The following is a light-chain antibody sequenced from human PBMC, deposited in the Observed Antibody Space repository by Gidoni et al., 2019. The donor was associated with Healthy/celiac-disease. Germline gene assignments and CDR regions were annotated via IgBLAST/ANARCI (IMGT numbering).Light chain of an antibody. CDR2: GAS. CDR1: QSGSSRY. J-gene: IGKJ2*01. V-gene: IGKV3-20*01. Sequence: EIVFTQSSGTLSLSPGGRATLSCRASQSGSSRYVAWYQQKPGQAPRLLIYGASSRATGIPDRCSGRGSGTDFTLTISRLEPEDLAVYYWQQYSSSPYTFGQGTKLEIK. CDR3: QQYSSSPYT.